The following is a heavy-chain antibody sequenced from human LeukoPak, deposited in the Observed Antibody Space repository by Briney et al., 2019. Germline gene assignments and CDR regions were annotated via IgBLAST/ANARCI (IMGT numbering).Heavy chain of an antibody. D-gene: IGHD1-1*01. J-gene: IGHJ4*02. V-gene: IGHV3-48*04. CDR1: GFSFSSFD. CDR3: ARWNLGSDF. CDR2: ISSDSRTI. Sequence: PGGSLRLSCAASGFSFSSFDMNWVRQAPGKGLRWISFISSDSRTIYYADSVRGRFTISRDNAKNSLFLQMNTLSAEDTAVYYCARWNLGSDFWGQGTLVTVSS.